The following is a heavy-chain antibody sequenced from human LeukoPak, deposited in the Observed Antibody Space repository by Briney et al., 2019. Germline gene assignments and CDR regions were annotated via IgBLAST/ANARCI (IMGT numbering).Heavy chain of an antibody. D-gene: IGHD6-19*01. Sequence: GGSLRLSCAVSGFAVSSKYMSWVRQAPGKGLEWVAVLYSSGPTYYADSLKGRVTISRDDSKNTLSLQINGLRVEDTAVYYCAKEGMTSGWKGGVFDIWGQGTLVIVSS. CDR1: GFAVSSKY. V-gene: IGHV3-66*01. CDR2: LYSSGPT. CDR3: AKEGMTSGWKGGVFDI. J-gene: IGHJ3*02.